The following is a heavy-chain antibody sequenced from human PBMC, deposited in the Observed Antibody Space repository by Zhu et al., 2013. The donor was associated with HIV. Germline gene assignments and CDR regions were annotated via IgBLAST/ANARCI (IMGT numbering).Heavy chain of an antibody. J-gene: IGHJ4*02. CDR2: ILPALAST. D-gene: IGHD2-15*01. V-gene: IGHV1-69*09. Sequence: QVQLMQSGPEVKRPGSSVRVSCQASGVKLKFHAISWIRQAPGQGLEWLGSILPALASTKYGRNFQGRVTITADKSTYTAYVELNSLRSEDTAVYYCARGNRYCSGGSCYLDFWGQGTLVTVSS. CDR1: GVKLKFHA. CDR3: ARGNRYCSGGSCYLDF.